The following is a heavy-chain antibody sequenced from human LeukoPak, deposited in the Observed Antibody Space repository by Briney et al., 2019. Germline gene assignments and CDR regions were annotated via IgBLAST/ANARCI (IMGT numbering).Heavy chain of an antibody. CDR2: ISSSGNTI. CDR3: ARAAGWFDP. V-gene: IGHV3-48*03. J-gene: IGHJ5*02. CDR1: GFTFSSYA. Sequence: GRSLRLSCTAPGFTFSSYAIHWIRQAPGKGLEWVSYISSSGNTIYYADSVKGRFTISRDNAKNSLYLQMNSLRAEDTAVYYCARAAGWFDPWGQGTLVTVSS.